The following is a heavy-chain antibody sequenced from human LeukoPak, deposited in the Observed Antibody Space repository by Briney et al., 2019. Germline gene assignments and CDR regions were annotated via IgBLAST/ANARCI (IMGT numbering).Heavy chain of an antibody. Sequence: GGSLRLSCEGSAFIFSGHWMNWVRQAPGKGLEWVSSISSSSSYIYYADSVKGRFTISRDNAKNSLYLQMNSLRAEDTAVYYCARGNYDFWSGNHAFDIWGQGTMVTVSS. CDR1: AFIFSGHW. D-gene: IGHD3-3*01. J-gene: IGHJ3*02. V-gene: IGHV3-21*01. CDR2: ISSSSSYI. CDR3: ARGNYDFWSGNHAFDI.